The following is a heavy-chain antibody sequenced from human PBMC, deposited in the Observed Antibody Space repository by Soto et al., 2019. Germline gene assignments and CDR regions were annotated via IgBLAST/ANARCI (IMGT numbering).Heavy chain of an antibody. D-gene: IGHD1-26*01. J-gene: IGHJ4*02. V-gene: IGHV4-31*03. CDR2: IYYSGST. CDR1: GGSISSGGYC. Sequence: PSETLSLTCTVSGGSISSGGYCWSWIRQHPGKGLEWIGYIYYSGSTYYNPSLKSRVTISVDTSKNQFSLKLSSVTAADTAVYYCAGGAGEWEQLDFDYWGQGTLVTVSS. CDR3: AGGAGEWEQLDFDY.